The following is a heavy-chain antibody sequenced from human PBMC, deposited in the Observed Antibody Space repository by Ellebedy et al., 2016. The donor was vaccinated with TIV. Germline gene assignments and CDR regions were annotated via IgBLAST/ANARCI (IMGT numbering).Heavy chain of an antibody. Sequence: GGSLRLXXAASGFASRDSTIHWVRQAYGKGLEWVSRIRSKANNYATAYAAPLKGRFTISRDDSKNTAYLQMNSLKTEDTAVYYCTKATLDPWGQGTLVTVSS. J-gene: IGHJ5*02. V-gene: IGHV3-73*01. CDR1: GFASRDST. CDR3: TKATLDP. CDR2: IRSKANNYAT.